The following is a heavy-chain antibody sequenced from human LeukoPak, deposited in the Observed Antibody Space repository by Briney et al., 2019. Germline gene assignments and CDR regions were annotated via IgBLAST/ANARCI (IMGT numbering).Heavy chain of an antibody. D-gene: IGHD6-19*01. V-gene: IGHV4-38-2*01. J-gene: IGHJ5*02. CDR1: GHSIINSFY. CDR2: IHHSGAT. CDR3: AKLYSSGWSNWFDP. Sequence: KPSETLSLTCSVSGHSIINSFYWAWIRQSPGKGLEWIGSIHHSGATYYNASLKSRLTISVDTSKNQFSLKLSSVTAADTAVYYCAKLYSSGWSNWFDPWGQGTLVTVSS.